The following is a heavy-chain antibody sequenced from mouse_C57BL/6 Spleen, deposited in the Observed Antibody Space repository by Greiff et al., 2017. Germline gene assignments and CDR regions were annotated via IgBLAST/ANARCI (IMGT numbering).Heavy chain of an antibody. CDR3: TRSAYSYAMDY. D-gene: IGHD2-10*01. CDR2: IDPETGGT. J-gene: IGHJ4*01. V-gene: IGHV1-15*01. Sequence: QVQLQPSGAELVRPGASVTLSCKASGYTFTDYEMHWVKQTPVHGLEWIGAIDPETGGTAYNQKFKGKAILTADKSSSTAYMELRSLTSEDSAVYYCTRSAYSYAMDYWGQGTSVTVSS. CDR1: GYTFTDYE.